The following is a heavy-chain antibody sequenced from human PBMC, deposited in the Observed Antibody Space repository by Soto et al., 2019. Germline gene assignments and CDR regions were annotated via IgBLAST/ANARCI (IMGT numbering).Heavy chain of an antibody. V-gene: IGHV1-69*13. J-gene: IGHJ6*02. CDR2: IIPIFGTA. CDR3: ARRGHYDSSATRDGYYYGMDV. CDR1: GGTFSSYA. Sequence: SVKVSCKASGGTFSSYAISWVRQAPGQGLEWMGGIIPIFGTANYAQKFQGRVTITADESTSTAYMELSSLRSEDTAVYYCARRGHYDSSATRDGYYYGMDVWGQGTTVTVSS. D-gene: IGHD3-22*01.